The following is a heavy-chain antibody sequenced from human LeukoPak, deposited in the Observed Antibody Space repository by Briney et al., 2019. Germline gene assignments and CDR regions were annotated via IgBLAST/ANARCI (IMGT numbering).Heavy chain of an antibody. CDR1: GGSVSSDDYY. Sequence: SQTLSLTCTVSGGSVSSDDYYWSWIRQSPGKDLEWIGYIYYNKSTYYNPSLKSRVTISVDTSKNQFSLKLSSVTAADTAVYYCARVTEVAGDYYGMDVWGQGTTVTVSS. J-gene: IGHJ6*02. CDR3: ARVTEVAGDYYGMDV. D-gene: IGHD6-19*01. V-gene: IGHV4-30-4*01. CDR2: IYYNKST.